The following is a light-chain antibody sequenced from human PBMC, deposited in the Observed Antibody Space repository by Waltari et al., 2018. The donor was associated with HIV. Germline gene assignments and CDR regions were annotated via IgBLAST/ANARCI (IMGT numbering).Light chain of an antibody. CDR3: QQYYSTPPT. J-gene: IGKJ1*01. CDR1: QSLLFSSNKKNY. CDR2: WAS. V-gene: IGKV4-1*01. Sequence: DIVMTQPQDSLTVSLGERATINCKSSQSLLFSSNKKNYLAWYQQKPGQSPKLLIYWASTRHSWVPDRFSGSGSGTDFTLTITGLQPEDVAVYFCQQYYSTPPTFGQGTKVEIK.